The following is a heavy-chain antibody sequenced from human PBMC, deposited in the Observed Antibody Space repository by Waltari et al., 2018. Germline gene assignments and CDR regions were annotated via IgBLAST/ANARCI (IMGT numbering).Heavy chain of an antibody. V-gene: IGHV3-33*01. J-gene: IGHJ5*02. CDR1: GFTFSSYG. CDR3: ARDSGKGGWFDP. CDR2: IWYDGSNK. D-gene: IGHD6-13*01. Sequence: QVQLVESGGGVVQPGRSLRLSCAASGFTFSSYGMHWVRQAPGKGLEGVAVIWYDGSNKYYADSVKGRFTISRDNSKNTLYLQMNSLRAEDTAVYYCARDSGKGGWFDPWGQGTLVTVSS.